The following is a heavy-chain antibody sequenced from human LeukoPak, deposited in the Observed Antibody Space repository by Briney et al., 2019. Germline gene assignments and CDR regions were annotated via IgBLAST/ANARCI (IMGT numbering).Heavy chain of an antibody. D-gene: IGHD6-13*01. J-gene: IGHJ6*03. V-gene: IGHV4-61*10. CDR3: ARDAAAAGTDYYYYMDV. Sequence: SQTLSLTCTVSGGSISSGSYYWSWIRQPAGKGLEWIGYIYYSGSTNYNPSLKSRVTISVDTSKNQFSLKLSSVTAADTAVYCCARDAAAAGTDYYYYMDVWGKGTTVTISS. CDR2: IYYSGST. CDR1: GGSISSGSYY.